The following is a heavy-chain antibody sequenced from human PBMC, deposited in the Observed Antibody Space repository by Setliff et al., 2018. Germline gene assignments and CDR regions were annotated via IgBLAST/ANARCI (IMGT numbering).Heavy chain of an antibody. J-gene: IGHJ4*02. CDR1: GGSIRNYF. Sequence: PSETLSLTCTVPGGSIRNYFWGWIRQPAGKGLEWIGRIYTSGGIDYNTSLRSRVTISVDTSKDQFSLKLSSVTAADTAVYYCAREKADYSDSGGYYGGFYFDSWGQGALVTVPS. V-gene: IGHV4-4*07. CDR3: AREKADYSDSGGYYGGFYFDS. CDR2: IYTSGGI. D-gene: IGHD3-22*01.